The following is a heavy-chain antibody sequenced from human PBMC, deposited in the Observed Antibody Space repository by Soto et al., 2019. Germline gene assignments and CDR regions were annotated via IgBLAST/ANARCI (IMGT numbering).Heavy chain of an antibody. CDR3: ARQIYDSDTGPNFQYYFDS. D-gene: IGHD3-22*01. CDR1: GYSFAGYW. J-gene: IGHJ4*02. Sequence: PGESLKISCKGSGYSFAGYWITWVRQKPGKGLELMGRIDPSDSQTYYSPSFRGHVTISATKSITTVFLQWSSLRASDTAMYYCARQIYDSDTGPNFQYYFDSWGQGTPVTVS. V-gene: IGHV5-10-1*01. CDR2: IDPSDSQT.